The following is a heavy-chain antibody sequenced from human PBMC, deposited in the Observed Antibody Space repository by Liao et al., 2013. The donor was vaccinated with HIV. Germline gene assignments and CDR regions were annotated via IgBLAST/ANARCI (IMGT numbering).Heavy chain of an antibody. Sequence: QVQLQESGPGLVKPSETLSLICTVSGDSISSGSWSWIRQPAGKGLEWIGRLFAAGNTNYNPSLKSRVTMSADTSKNQFSLKLHSVTATDTAVYYCARDGSLWGGYYVYWGRGNAGLRLL. D-gene: IGHD3-3*01. CDR2: LFAAGNT. V-gene: IGHV4-4*07. CDR1: GDSISSGS. CDR3: ARDGSLWGGYYVY. J-gene: IGHJ4*02.